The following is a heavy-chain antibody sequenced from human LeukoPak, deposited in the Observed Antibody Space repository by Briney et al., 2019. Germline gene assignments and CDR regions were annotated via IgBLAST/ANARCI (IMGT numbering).Heavy chain of an antibody. CDR3: ARDDRIAAAGTDY. D-gene: IGHD6-13*01. V-gene: IGHV3-74*01. CDR1: GFAFSSYW. CDR2: INSDGSST. J-gene: IGHJ4*02. Sequence: PGGSLRLSCAASGFAFSSYWMHWVRQAPGKGLVWVSRINSDGSSTSYADSVKGRFTITRDNAKNTLYLQMNSLRAEDTAVYYCARDDRIAAAGTDYWGQGTLVTVSS.